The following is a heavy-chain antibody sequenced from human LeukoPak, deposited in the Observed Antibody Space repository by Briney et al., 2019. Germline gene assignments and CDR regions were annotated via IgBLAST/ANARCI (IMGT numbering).Heavy chain of an antibody. Sequence: SETLSLTCTVSGYSISSGYYWGWIRQPPGKGLEWIGSIYHSGSTYYNPSLKSRVTISVDTSKNQFSLKLSSVTAADTAVYYCAREGLAARRGGFDIWGQGTVVTVSS. V-gene: IGHV4-38-2*02. CDR3: AREGLAARRGGFDI. CDR1: GYSISSGYY. J-gene: IGHJ3*02. D-gene: IGHD6-6*01. CDR2: IYHSGST.